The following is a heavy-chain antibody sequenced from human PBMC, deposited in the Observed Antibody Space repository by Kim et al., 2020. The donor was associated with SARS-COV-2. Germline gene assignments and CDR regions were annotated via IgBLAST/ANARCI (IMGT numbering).Heavy chain of an antibody. CDR3: AIGGIAAHWGHFAY. CDR1: GGSISGYY. D-gene: IGHD6-13*01. V-gene: IGHV4-59*01. Sequence: SETLSLTCTVSGGSISGYYWSWIRQPPGKGLEWIGYIYDSGSTNYNPSLKSRVTMSVDTSKNQFSLKVNSLTAADTAIYYCAIGGIAAHWGHFAYWGQGTLVTVSS. J-gene: IGHJ4*02. CDR2: IYDSGST.